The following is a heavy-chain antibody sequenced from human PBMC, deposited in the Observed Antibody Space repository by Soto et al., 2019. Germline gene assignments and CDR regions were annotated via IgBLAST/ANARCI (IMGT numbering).Heavy chain of an antibody. D-gene: IGHD4-17*01. J-gene: IGHJ4*02. V-gene: IGHV1-2*02. CDR1: GYTFAAYY. CDR2: INPTSGGT. CDR3: ARDTDYGDYWGYFFDS. Sequence: QVQLVQSGAEVKKPGASVKVSCKTSGYTFAAYYIHWIRQAPGQGLEWMGWINPTSGGTVYAQNFQDRVTMTRDTSISTAYMELRRLNSDDTAVYYCARDTDYGDYWGYFFDSWGQGTPVTLSS.